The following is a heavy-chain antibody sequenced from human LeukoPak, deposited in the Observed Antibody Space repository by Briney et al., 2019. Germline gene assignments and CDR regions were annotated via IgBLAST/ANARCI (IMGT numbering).Heavy chain of an antibody. J-gene: IGHJ4*02. CDR2: VKQDGSEK. V-gene: IGHV3-7*01. D-gene: IGHD6-6*01. CDR1: RFTFSSHW. Sequence: QSGGSLRLSCAASRFTFSSHWMIWVRQAPGKGLEWVANVKQDGSEKYYVDSVKGRFTISRVNAKNSLYLQMNSLRVEDTAVYYCATGRAAHLFDYWGQGTLVTVSS. CDR3: ATGRAAHLFDY.